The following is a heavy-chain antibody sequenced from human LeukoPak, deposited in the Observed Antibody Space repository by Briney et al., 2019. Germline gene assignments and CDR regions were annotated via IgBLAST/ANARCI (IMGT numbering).Heavy chain of an antibody. D-gene: IGHD2-2*01. V-gene: IGHV3-21*01. CDR2: ISDSSFYI. CDR3: ASHFACGSTSCPPFDY. J-gene: IGHJ4*02. Sequence: GGSLRLSCAASGFTFSSYSMSWVRQAPGKGLEWVSSISDSSFYIYYADSVEGRFTISRDNAKNSLYLQMNSLRAEDTGVYYCASHFACGSTSCPPFDYWGQGTLVTVSA. CDR1: GFTFSSYS.